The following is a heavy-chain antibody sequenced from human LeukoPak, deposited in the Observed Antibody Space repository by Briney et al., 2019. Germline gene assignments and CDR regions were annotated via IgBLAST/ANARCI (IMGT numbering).Heavy chain of an antibody. J-gene: IGHJ4*02. V-gene: IGHV3-21*01. Sequence: PGGSLRLSWAASGFTFSSYSMNWVRQAPGKGLEWVSSISSSSSYIYYADSVKGRFTISRDNAKNSLYLQMNSLRAEDTAVYYCARAHAFGGVIDLYYFDYWGQGTLVTVSS. CDR1: GFTFSSYS. CDR3: ARAHAFGGVIDLYYFDY. CDR2: ISSSSSYI. D-gene: IGHD3-16*02.